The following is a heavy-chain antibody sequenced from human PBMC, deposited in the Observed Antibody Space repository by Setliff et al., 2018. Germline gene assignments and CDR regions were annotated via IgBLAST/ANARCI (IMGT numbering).Heavy chain of an antibody. CDR1: GGSISSGVYY. Sequence: ETLSLTCTVSGGSISSGVYYWAWIRQPPGKGLEWIGRIHYRGTTYSNASLASRLTISVDTAKNQFSLKLTSVTAADTAVYYCARTGTYRYFDYWGQGTRVTVS. D-gene: IGHD1-1*01. CDR3: ARTGTYRYFDY. V-gene: IGHV4-39*01. CDR2: IHYRGTT. J-gene: IGHJ4*02.